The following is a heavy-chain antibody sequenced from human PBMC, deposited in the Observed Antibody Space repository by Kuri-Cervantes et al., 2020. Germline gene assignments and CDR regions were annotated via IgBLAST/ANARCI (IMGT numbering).Heavy chain of an antibody. J-gene: IGHJ5*02. CDR3: ARGVAARFWFDP. V-gene: IGHV4-4*02. CDR2: IYHSGST. Sequence: SETLSLTCAVSGGSISSSNWWSWVRQPPGKGLEWIGEIYHSGSTYYNPSLKSRVTISVDTSKNQFSLKLSSVTAADTAVYYCARGVAARFWFDPWGQGTLVTVSS. D-gene: IGHD6-6*01. CDR1: GGSISSSNW.